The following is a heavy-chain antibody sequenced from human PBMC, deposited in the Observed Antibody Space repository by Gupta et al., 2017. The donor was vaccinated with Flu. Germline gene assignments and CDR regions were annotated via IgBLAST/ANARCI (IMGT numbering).Heavy chain of an antibody. J-gene: IGHJ6*03. CDR1: GDSLSTFH. V-gene: IGHV4-59*01. D-gene: IGHD6-13*01. CDR2: TDKFGST. CDR3: ARGSQLVPVVYYFYLDV. Sequence: QVQLQESGPGLVKPSETLSLTCTVSGDSLSTFHWIWIRQSPVKGLEWIGYTDKFGSTIYSPSLRGRVSISVATSTNQVSLKLKSVTAADTAVYFCARGSQLVPVVYYFYLDVWGKGTTVTVSS.